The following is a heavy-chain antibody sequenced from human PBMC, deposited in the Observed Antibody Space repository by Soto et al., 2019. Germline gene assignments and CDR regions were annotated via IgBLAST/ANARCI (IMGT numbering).Heavy chain of an antibody. J-gene: IGHJ4*02. V-gene: IGHV3-48*02. Sequence: GSLRLSGAASGFTFSSYSMNWVRQAPGKGLEWVSYISSSSSTIYYADSVKGRFTISRDNAKNSLYLQMNSLRDEDTAVYYCARDRRDYDMLTGYLSGYFDYWGQGTLVTVSS. CDR2: ISSSSSTI. CDR3: ARDRRDYDMLTGYLSGYFDY. D-gene: IGHD3-9*01. CDR1: GFTFSSYS.